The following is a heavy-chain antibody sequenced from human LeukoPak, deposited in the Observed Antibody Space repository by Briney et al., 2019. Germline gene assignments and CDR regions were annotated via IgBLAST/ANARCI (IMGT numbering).Heavy chain of an antibody. CDR2: ISYDGSNK. CDR1: GFTFSSYG. J-gene: IGHJ4*02. Sequence: GGSLRLSCAASGFTFSSYGMHWVRQAPGKGLEWVAVISYDGSNKYYADSVKGRFTISRDNSKNTLYLRMSSLRAEDTAVYYWVKEAATGYSSSWYYWGQGTVVSVFS. CDR3: VKEAATGYSSSWYY. D-gene: IGHD6-13*01. V-gene: IGHV3-30*18.